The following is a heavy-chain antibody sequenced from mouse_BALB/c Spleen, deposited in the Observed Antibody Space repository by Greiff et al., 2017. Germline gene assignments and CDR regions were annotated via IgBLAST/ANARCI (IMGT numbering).Heavy chain of an antibody. CDR3: AREGNYENYFDY. Sequence: VQLQQSGAELVKPGASVKLSCTASGFNIKDTYMHWVKQRPEQGLEWIGRIDPANGNTKYDPKFQGKATITADTSSNTAYLQLSSLTSEDTAVYYCAREGNYENYFDYWGQGTTLTVSS. CDR2: IDPANGNT. D-gene: IGHD2-1*01. J-gene: IGHJ2*01. CDR1: GFNIKDTY. V-gene: IGHV14-3*02.